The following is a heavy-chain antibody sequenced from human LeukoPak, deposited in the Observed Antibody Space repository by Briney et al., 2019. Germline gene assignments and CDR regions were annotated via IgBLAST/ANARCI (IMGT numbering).Heavy chain of an antibody. CDR3: ARGTVIAGDGWFDP. V-gene: IGHV4-39*07. D-gene: IGHD2-21*01. J-gene: IGHJ5*02. CDR1: GGSISSSSYY. CDR2: IYYSGST. Sequence: PSETLSLTCTVSGGSISSSSYYWGWIRQPPGKGLEWIGSIYYSGSTYYNPSRKSRVTMSVDTSKNQFSLKLSSVTAADTAVYYCARGTVIAGDGWFDPWGQGTLVTVSS.